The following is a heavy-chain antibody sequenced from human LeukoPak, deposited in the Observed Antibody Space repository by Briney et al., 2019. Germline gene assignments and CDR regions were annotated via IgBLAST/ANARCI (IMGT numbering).Heavy chain of an antibody. V-gene: IGHV4-4*07. CDR2: IYTSGTT. J-gene: IGHJ6*03. CDR1: GGSFSTYY. CDR3: ARLRITMVRGVIIESYYYYYMDV. Sequence: SETLSLTCTACGGSFSTYYWSWIRQPAGKGLEWIGHIYTSGTTNYNPSLKSRVTMSIDTSKNQFSLKLSSVTAADTAVYYCARLRITMVRGVIIESYYYYYMDVWGKGTTVTISS. D-gene: IGHD3-10*01.